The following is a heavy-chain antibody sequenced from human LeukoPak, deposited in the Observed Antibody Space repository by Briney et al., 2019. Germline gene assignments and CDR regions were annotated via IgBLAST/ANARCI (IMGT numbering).Heavy chain of an antibody. CDR2: IYYSGST. CDR1: GGSISSYY. D-gene: IGHD2-2*03. V-gene: IGHV4-59*12. CDR3: ARSMGIVVVPAAIPYGMDV. Sequence: PSETLSLTCTVSGGSISSYYWSWIRQPPGKGLEWIGYIYYSGSTNYNPSLKSRVTISVDTSKNQFSLKLSSVTAADTAVYYCARSMGIVVVPAAIPYGMDVWGQGTTVTVSS. J-gene: IGHJ6*02.